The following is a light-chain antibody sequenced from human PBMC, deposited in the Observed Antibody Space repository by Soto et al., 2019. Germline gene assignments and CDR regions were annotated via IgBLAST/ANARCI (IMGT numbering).Light chain of an antibody. CDR3: SSYSSSRTPVL. Sequence: QSALTQPASVSGSPGQSITISCTGTSRDVGGHDYVSWYQQHPGKAPKLIVYDVSNRPSGVSNRFSGSKSGNTASLTISGLQSEDEGDYYCSSYSSSRTPVLFGGGTKVTVL. CDR1: SRDVGGHDY. V-gene: IGLV2-14*03. CDR2: DVS. J-gene: IGLJ2*01.